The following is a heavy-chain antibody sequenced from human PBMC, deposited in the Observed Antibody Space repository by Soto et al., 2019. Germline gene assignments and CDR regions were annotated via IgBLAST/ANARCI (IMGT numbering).Heavy chain of an antibody. J-gene: IGHJ4*02. CDR3: ARDGEYSGYDFYY. CDR1: GFTFSSYS. Sequence: EVQLVESGGGLVKPGGSLRLSCAASGFTFSSYSMNWVRQAPGKGLEWVSSISSSSSYIYYADSVKGRFTISRDNAKNSMYLPMNSLRAEDTAVYYCARDGEYSGYDFYYWGQGTLVTVSS. D-gene: IGHD5-12*01. CDR2: ISSSSSYI. V-gene: IGHV3-21*01.